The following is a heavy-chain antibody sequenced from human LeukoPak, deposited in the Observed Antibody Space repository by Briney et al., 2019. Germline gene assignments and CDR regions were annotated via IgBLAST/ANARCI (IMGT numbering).Heavy chain of an antibody. D-gene: IGHD2-15*01. V-gene: IGHV3-7*05. CDR3: ARDALGYCSGGRCYSPFDF. CDR1: GFTFGSYW. J-gene: IGHJ4*02. CDR2: IDQVGSEK. Sequence: PGGSLRLSCAASGFTFGSYWMTWVRQGPGKGLEWAATIDQVGSEKYYVDSVKGRFTISRDNAKNSLYLQMNSLRAEDTAVYYCARDALGYCSGGRCYSPFDFWGQGTLVTVSS.